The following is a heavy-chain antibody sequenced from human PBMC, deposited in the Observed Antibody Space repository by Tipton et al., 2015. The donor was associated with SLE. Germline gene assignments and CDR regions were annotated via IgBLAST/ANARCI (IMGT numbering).Heavy chain of an antibody. CDR2: IYPTGNT. D-gene: IGHD3-9*01. J-gene: IGHJ6*02. V-gene: IGHV4-4*07. CDR1: GGSISSYY. CDR3: ARGSPGRSEGHYKDYHYGIDV. Sequence: TLSLTCTVSGGSISSYYWSWIRQPAGKGLEWIGRIYPTGNTNYNPSLKSRVTMSVDTSKNQFSLKLTSVAAADTAVYYCARGSPGRSEGHYKDYHYGIDVWGQGTTVTVSS.